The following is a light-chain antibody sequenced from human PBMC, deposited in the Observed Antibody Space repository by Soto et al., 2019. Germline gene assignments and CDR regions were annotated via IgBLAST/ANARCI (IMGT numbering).Light chain of an antibody. J-gene: IGLJ2*01. CDR3: SSYVANNTLVI. CDR2: EVS. CDR1: SSDVGIYNY. V-gene: IGLV2-14*01. Sequence: QSALTQPASVSGSPGQSITISCTGTSSDVGIYNYVSWYQQHADKAPKLVIYEVSNRPSGVSNRFSGSKSGNTASLTISGLQADDEGDYYCSSYVANNTLVIFGGGTQLTVL.